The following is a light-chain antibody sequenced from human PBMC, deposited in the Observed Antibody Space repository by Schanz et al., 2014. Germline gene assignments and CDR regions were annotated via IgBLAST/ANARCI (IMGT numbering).Light chain of an antibody. CDR2: GNS. V-gene: IGLV1-40*01. CDR1: SSNIGAGYD. Sequence: QSVLTQPPSVSGAPGQRVTISCTGSSSNIGAGYDVHWYQQLPGTAPKLLIYGNSNRPSGVPDRFSGSKSGTSASLAITGLQGEDEADYYCWSYAGSYTWVFGGGTKLTVL. CDR3: WSYAGSYTWV. J-gene: IGLJ3*02.